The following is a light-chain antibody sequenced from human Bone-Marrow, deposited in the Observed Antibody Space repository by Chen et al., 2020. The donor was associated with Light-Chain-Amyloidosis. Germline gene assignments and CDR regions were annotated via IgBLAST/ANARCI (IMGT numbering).Light chain of an antibody. V-gene: IGKV2-30*02. CDR3: MQGTHWPPFT. J-gene: IGKJ3*01. CDR1: QSLVHSNGNTY. CDR2: QVS. Sequence: DVVMTQSPLSLPVTLGQPASISCRSSQSLVHSNGNTYLNWFQQRPGQSPRRLIYQVSNRDSGVPDRFSGSGSGTDFTLKISKVDAEDVGVYYCMQGTHWPPFTFGPGTKVDIK.